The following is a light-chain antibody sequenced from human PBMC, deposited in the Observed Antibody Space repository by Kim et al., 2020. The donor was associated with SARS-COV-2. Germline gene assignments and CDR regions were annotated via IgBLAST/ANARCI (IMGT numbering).Light chain of an antibody. J-gene: IGKJ4*01. CDR3: QQFNNYPLT. CDR1: QGISTA. Sequence: SVGSEVNITCRASQGISTALAWYQQKPGKHPKLLVYDASTLENGVPSRFSGSGSGTDFTLTISSLQPEDFATYYCQQFNNYPLTFGGGTKVDIK. V-gene: IGKV1D-13*01. CDR2: DAS.